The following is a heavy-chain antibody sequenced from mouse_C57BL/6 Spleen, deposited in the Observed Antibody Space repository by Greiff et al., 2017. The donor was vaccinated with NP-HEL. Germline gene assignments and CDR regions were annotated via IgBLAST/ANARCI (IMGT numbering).Heavy chain of an antibody. V-gene: IGHV3-8*01. D-gene: IGHD2-3*01. Sequence: EVMLVESGPGLAKPSQTLSLTCSVTGYSITSDYWNWIRKFPGNKLEYMGYISYSGSTYYNPSLKSRISITRDTSKNQYYLQLNSVTTEDTATYYCARFYDRYYYAMDYWGQGTSVTVSS. CDR3: ARFYDRYYYAMDY. CDR2: ISYSGST. CDR1: GYSITSDY. J-gene: IGHJ4*01.